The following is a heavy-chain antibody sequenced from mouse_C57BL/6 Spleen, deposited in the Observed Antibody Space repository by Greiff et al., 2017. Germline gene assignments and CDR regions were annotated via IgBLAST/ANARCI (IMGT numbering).Heavy chain of an antibody. Sequence: EVKVEESGPGLVKPSQSLSLTCSVTGYSITSGYYWNWIRQFPGNKLEWMGYISYDGSNNYNPSLKNRISLTRDTSKNQFFLKLNSVTTEDTATYYCAREHYGNYGYAMDYWGQGTSVTVSS. V-gene: IGHV3-6*01. CDR1: GYSITSGYY. J-gene: IGHJ4*01. CDR2: ISYDGSN. CDR3: AREHYGNYGYAMDY. D-gene: IGHD2-1*01.